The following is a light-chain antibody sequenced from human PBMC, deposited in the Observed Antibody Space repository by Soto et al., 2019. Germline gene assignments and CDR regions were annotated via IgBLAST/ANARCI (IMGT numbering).Light chain of an antibody. J-gene: IGKJ1*01. CDR3: QQYAGSPRT. V-gene: IGKV3-20*01. CDR1: QNLGTLY. Sequence: EIVFTQSPCTLSLSPGERGTLSCRASQNLGTLYLAWFQQKSGQAPRLLIYSASRRATGIPDRFTGSGSGTDFTLTINRVEPEDFALYFCQQYAGSPRTFGQGTKVDIK. CDR2: SAS.